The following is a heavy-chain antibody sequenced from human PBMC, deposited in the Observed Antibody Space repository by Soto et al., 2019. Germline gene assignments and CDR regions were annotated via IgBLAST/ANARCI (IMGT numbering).Heavy chain of an antibody. Sequence: QVPLVESGGGVVQPGRSLRLSCAASGFTFSSYAMHWVRQAPGKGLEWVAVISYDGSNKYYADSVKGRFTISRDNSKNTLYLQMNSLRAEDTAVYYCARESPAPVLTGFDYWGQGTLVTVSS. CDR2: ISYDGSNK. J-gene: IGHJ4*02. V-gene: IGHV3-30-3*01. CDR3: ARESPAPVLTGFDY. CDR1: GFTFSSYA. D-gene: IGHD3-9*01.